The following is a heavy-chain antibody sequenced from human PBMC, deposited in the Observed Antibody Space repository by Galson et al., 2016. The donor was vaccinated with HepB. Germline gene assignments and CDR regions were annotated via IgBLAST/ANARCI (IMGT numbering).Heavy chain of an antibody. Sequence: SLRLSCAVSGFTLSGHALHWVRQAPGKGLEWVAIIWYDGSNKYYAGSVKERFTISRDTPKNTLYLQMNSLIVEDTAVYYCARDFGSSWRSGSFDFWGQGSLVTVSS. J-gene: IGHJ4*02. CDR2: IWYDGSNK. V-gene: IGHV3-33*01. CDR1: GFTLSGHA. CDR3: ARDFGSSWRSGSFDF. D-gene: IGHD6-13*01.